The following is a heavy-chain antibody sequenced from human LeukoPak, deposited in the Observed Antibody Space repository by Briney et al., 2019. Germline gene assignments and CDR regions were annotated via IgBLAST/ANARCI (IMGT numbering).Heavy chain of an antibody. J-gene: IGHJ6*04. Sequence: GGSLRLSCTASGFTFGDYAMSWVRQAPGKGLEWVGFIRSKAYGGTTEYAASVKGRFTISRDDSKSIAYLQMNSLKTEDTAVYYCTRDHIVVVPAAMRPYYYYGMDAWGKGTTVTVSS. D-gene: IGHD2-2*01. CDR1: GFTFGDYA. CDR3: TRDHIVVVPAAMRPYYYYGMDA. CDR2: IRSKAYGGTT. V-gene: IGHV3-49*04.